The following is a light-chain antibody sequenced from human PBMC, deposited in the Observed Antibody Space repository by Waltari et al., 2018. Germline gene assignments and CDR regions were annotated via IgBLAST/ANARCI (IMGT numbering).Light chain of an antibody. V-gene: IGLV2-8*01. CDR1: SSDVGAYNY. CDR3: SSYAGSNKGV. J-gene: IGLJ2*01. Sequence: QSALTQPPSASGSPGQSVTISCTGTSSDVGAYNYFSWYQQHPGKAPKLMIYEVTTRPSGVPDRFSGSKSGNTASLTVSGLQAEDEADYYCSSYAGSNKGVFGGGTHLTVL. CDR2: EVT.